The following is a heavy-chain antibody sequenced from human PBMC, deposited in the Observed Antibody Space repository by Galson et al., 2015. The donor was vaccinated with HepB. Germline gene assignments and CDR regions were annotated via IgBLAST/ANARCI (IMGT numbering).Heavy chain of an antibody. CDR1: GGSFSGYY. V-gene: IGHV4-34*01. J-gene: IGHJ4*02. D-gene: IGHD5-18*01. CDR3: AVTKLWLRVSTDY. Sequence: SETLSLTCAVYGGSFSGYYWSWIRQPPGKGLEWIGEVNHSGSTNYNPSLKSRVTISVDTSKNQFSLKLSSVTAADTAVYYCAVTKLWLRVSTDYWGQGTLVTVSS. CDR2: VNHSGST.